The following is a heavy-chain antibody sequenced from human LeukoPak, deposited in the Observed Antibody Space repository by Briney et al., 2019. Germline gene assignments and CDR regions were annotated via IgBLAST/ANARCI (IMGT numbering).Heavy chain of an antibody. CDR3: ASTNTYYDPFDI. Sequence: SGGSLRLSCTASGFTFSSYWMSWVRQAPGKGLEWVANIKEDGSEKYYVDSVKGRFTISRDNAKNSLYLQMNGLRAEDTAVYYCASTNTYYDPFDIWGQGTMVTVSS. D-gene: IGHD3-3*01. V-gene: IGHV3-7*01. CDR1: GFTFSSYW. J-gene: IGHJ3*02. CDR2: IKEDGSEK.